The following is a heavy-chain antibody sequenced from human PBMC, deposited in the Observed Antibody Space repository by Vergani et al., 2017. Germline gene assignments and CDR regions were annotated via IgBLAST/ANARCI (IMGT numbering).Heavy chain of an antibody. D-gene: IGHD5-12*01. CDR1: GFTFNHYA. J-gene: IGHJ6*02. Sequence: EVQLLESGGDLVQPGGSLRLSCAASGFTFNHYAMTWVRQAPGKGLEWVSGISGSGGSTYYAGSVKGRFTISRDSSKNTLYLQMNSLSAGETAVYYCAKANPRNSGYDYLYYYHAMDVWGQGTTVTVSS. V-gene: IGHV3-23*01. CDR2: ISGSGGST. CDR3: AKANPRNSGYDYLYYYHAMDV.